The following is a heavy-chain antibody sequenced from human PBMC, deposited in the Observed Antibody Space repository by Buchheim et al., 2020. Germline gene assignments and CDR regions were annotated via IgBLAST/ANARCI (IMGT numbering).Heavy chain of an antibody. CDR3: ARDWGGYSSSWYLGY. D-gene: IGHD6-13*01. J-gene: IGHJ4*02. V-gene: IGHV3-48*01. CDR1: GFTFSSYS. CDR2: ISSSSSTI. Sequence: EVQLVESGGGLVQPGGSLRLSCAASGFTFSSYSMNWVRQAPGKGLEWVSYISSSSSTIYYADSVMGRFTISRDNAKNSLYLQMNSLRAEDTAVYYCARDWGGYSSSWYLGYWGQGTL.